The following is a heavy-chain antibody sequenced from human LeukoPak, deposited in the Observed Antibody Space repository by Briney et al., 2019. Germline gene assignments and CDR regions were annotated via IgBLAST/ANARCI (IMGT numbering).Heavy chain of an antibody. CDR2: IYHSGST. CDR3: ARVTTEGSTYNWNDSGAFDI. V-gene: IGHV4-4*02. CDR1: GGSISSSNW. J-gene: IGHJ3*02. Sequence: SETLSLTCAVSGGSISSSNWWSWVRQPPGKGLEWIGEIYHSGSTNYNPSLKSRVTISVDKSKNQFSLKLSSVTAADTAVYYSARVTTEGSTYNWNDSGAFDIWGQGTMVTVSS. D-gene: IGHD1-20*01.